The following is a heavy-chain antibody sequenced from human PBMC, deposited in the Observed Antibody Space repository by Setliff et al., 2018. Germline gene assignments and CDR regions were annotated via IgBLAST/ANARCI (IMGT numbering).Heavy chain of an antibody. CDR1: GASVSSHY. J-gene: IGHJ4*02. D-gene: IGHD1-1*01. CDR2: ITYSGSA. CDR3: AKGGGRYHSDS. Sequence: PSETLSLTCNVSGASVSSHYWTWIRQPPGKGLEWIGFITYSGSANYHPSLKSRVTISIDKSNNQFSLKLTSMTAADTAVYYCAKGGGRYHSDSWGQGILVTVSS. V-gene: IGHV4-59*02.